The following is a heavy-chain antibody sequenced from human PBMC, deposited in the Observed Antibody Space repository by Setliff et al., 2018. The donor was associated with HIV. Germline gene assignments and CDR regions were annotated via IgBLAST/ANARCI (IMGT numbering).Heavy chain of an antibody. Sequence: ASVKVSCKASGGTFNRYAISWVRQAPGQGLEWMGGVIPISGTANYAQRFHGRVTITTDESTGTAYMELSSLRSEDTAVYYCARDFGGYCSSTSCPGLFDPWGQGTLVTVSS. CDR1: GGTFNRYA. D-gene: IGHD2-2*01. CDR2: VIPISGTA. CDR3: ARDFGGYCSSTSCPGLFDP. J-gene: IGHJ5*02. V-gene: IGHV1-69*05.